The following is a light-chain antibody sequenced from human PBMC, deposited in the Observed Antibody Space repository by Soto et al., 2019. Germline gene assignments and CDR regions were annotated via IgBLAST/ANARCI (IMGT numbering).Light chain of an antibody. CDR2: GTS. Sequence: EIELTQSPCTLSLSPGERATLSCRASQSAGNTYLAWYQQKPGQAPRLLIYGTSSRATGIPDRFSGSGSGTEFTLTIDRVEPEDFAVYYCQQYGSSRTFGQGTKVEVK. J-gene: IGKJ1*01. CDR1: QSAGNTY. V-gene: IGKV3-20*01. CDR3: QQYGSSRT.